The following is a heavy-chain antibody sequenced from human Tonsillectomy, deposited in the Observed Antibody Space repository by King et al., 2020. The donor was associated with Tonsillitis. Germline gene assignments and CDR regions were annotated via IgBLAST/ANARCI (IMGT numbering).Heavy chain of an antibody. J-gene: IGHJ4*02. Sequence: VQLQQWGAGLLKPSETLSLICVVYGGSFSDYYWSWIRQSPGKGLEWIGEINHNGSTNYNPSLKSRVTISIDTSKNQFSLKLSSVTAADTAVYYCARDPNSPGVAEQFDYWGQGTLVTVSS. CDR3: ARDPNSPGVAEQFDY. V-gene: IGHV4-34*01. CDR2: INHNGST. D-gene: IGHD6-13*01. CDR1: GGSFSDYY.